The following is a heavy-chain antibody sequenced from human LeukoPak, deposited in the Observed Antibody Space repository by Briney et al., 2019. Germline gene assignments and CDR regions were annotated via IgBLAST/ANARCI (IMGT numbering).Heavy chain of an antibody. CDR2: IYDSGST. Sequence: SETLSLTCSVSGGSISSYYWNWIRQSPGKGLEWIGYIYDSGSTNFNPSLKSRVSISVDTSKNRFSLRLSSVTAADMAVYYCARHGYSFGPYYMDVWGKGTTITVSS. CDR1: GGSISSYY. J-gene: IGHJ6*03. D-gene: IGHD5-18*01. V-gene: IGHV4-59*08. CDR3: ARHGYSFGPYYMDV.